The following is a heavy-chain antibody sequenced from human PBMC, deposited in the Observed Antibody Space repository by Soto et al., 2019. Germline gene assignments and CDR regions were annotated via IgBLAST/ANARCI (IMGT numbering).Heavy chain of an antibody. J-gene: IGHJ4*02. CDR1: GYTFTGYY. D-gene: IGHD3-10*01. CDR2: INPNSGGT. CDR3: ARAYGSGSYYAY. Sequence: ASVKVFCKASGYTFTGYYMHWVRQAPGQGLEWMGWINPNSGGTNYAQKFQGRVTMTRDTSISTAYMELSRLRSDDTAVYYCARAYGSGSYYAYWGQGTLVTVSS. V-gene: IGHV1-2*02.